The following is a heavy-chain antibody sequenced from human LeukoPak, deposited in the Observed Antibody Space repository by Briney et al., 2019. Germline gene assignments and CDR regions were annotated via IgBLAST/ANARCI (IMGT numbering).Heavy chain of an antibody. CDR1: GGSFSDNY. CDR2: VSHTGST. J-gene: IGHJ4*02. V-gene: IGHV4-34*01. CDR3: ARGGGSYGGVFDY. D-gene: IGHD1-26*01. Sequence: PSETLSLTCAVYGGSFSDNYWSWIRQTPGKGLEWIGEVSHTGSTNYNPSLKSRVTISVDTSKNQFSLKLSSVTAADTAVYYCARGGGSYGGVFDYWGQGTLVTVSS.